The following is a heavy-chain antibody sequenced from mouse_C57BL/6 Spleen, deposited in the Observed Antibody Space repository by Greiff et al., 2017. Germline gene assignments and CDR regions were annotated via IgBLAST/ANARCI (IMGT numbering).Heavy chain of an antibody. CDR3: ARETGFDY. J-gene: IGHJ2*01. Sequence: EVMLVESGGGLVKPGGSLKLSCAASGFTFSSYAMSWVRQTPEKRLEWVATISDGGSYTYYPDNVKGRFTISRDNAKNNLYLQMSHLKSEDTAMYYCARETGFDYWGQGTTLTVSS. CDR1: GFTFSSYA. V-gene: IGHV5-4*01. CDR2: ISDGGSYT. D-gene: IGHD4-1*01.